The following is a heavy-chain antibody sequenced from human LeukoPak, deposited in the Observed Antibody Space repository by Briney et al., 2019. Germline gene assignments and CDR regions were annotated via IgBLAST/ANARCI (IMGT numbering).Heavy chain of an antibody. J-gene: IGHJ4*02. D-gene: IGHD6-19*01. V-gene: IGHV4-34*01. CDR3: ASGLAVAGNLFDY. CDR1: GGSFSGYY. CDR2: INHSGST. Sequence: PSETLSLTCAVYGGSFSGYYWSWIRQPPGKGLEWIGEINHSGSTNYNPSLKSRVTISVDTSKNQFSLKLSSVTAADTAVYYCASGLAVAGNLFDYWGQGTLVTVSS.